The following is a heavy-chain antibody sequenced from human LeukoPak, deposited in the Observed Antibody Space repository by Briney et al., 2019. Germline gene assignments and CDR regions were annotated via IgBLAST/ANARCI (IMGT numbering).Heavy chain of an antibody. V-gene: IGHV4-34*01. D-gene: IGHD6-19*01. J-gene: IGHJ1*01. CDR3: ARGPYSSGWYQSAEYFQH. Sequence: SETLSLTCTVSDDSISSYYWSWIRQPPGKGLEWIGEINHSGSTNYNPSLKSRVTISVDTSKNQFSLKLSSVTAADTAVYYCARGPYSSGWYQSAEYFQHWGQGTLVTVSS. CDR1: DDSISSYY. CDR2: INHSGST.